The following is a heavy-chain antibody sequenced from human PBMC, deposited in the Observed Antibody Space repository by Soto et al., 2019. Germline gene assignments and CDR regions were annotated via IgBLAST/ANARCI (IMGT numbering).Heavy chain of an antibody. CDR1: GGSLSSYY. CDR3: ARHDGFSSGWIFDY. D-gene: IGHD6-19*01. J-gene: IGHJ4*01. CDR2: IYYSGST. V-gene: IGHV4-59*01. Sequence: SETLSLTCVVSGGSLSSYYWSWIRQPPGKGLEWIGYIYYSGSTNYNPSLKSRVTISVDTSKNQFSLKLSSVTAADTAVYYCARHDGFSSGWIFDYWGHGTLVTVSS.